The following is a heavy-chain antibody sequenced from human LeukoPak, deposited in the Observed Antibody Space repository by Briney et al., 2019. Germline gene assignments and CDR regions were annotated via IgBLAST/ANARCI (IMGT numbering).Heavy chain of an antibody. CDR2: ISDTGTTT. D-gene: IGHD2-8*01. CDR3: AKDTSIGRYCTNGVCSPFDY. CDR1: GFTFSSYA. V-gene: IGHV3-23*01. Sequence: PGGSLRLSCAGSGFTFSSYAMSWVRQAPGKELEWVSAISDTGTTTYDADSVKGRFTISRDNSRSTLYLQMNSLRAEDTALYYCAKDTSIGRYCTNGVCSPFDYWGQGTLVTVSS. J-gene: IGHJ4*02.